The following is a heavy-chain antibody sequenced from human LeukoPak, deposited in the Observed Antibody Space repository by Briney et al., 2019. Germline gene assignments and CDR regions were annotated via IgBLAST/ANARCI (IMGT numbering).Heavy chain of an antibody. D-gene: IGHD2-21*02. CDR2: ISAYSGNT. CDR1: GYTFTSYG. J-gene: IGHJ4*02. Sequence: ASVKVSCKASGYTFTSYGISWVRQAPGQGLEWMGWISAYSGNTNYAQKLQGRVTMTTDTSTSTAYMELRSLRSDDTAVYYCARVSTYCGGDCYPPFDYWGQGTLVTVSS. V-gene: IGHV1-18*01. CDR3: ARVSTYCGGDCYPPFDY.